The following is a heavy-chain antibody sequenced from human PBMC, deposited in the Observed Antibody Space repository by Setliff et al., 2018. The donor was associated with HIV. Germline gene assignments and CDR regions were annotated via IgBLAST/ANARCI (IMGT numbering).Heavy chain of an antibody. D-gene: IGHD3-3*02. V-gene: IGHV3-15*01. CDR3: ARAPQITIFGISFAPPGGLDL. CDR1: GLLFTNAW. CDR2: IKTKTDGGTT. Sequence: GGSLRLSCAASGLLFTNAWMSWVRQAPGKGLEWVGRIKTKTDGGTTDYAAPVKGRFTISRDNTKNSLHLQMNSVRTDDTAVYYCARAPQITIFGISFAPPGGLDLWGRGTTVTVSS. J-gene: IGHJ6*02.